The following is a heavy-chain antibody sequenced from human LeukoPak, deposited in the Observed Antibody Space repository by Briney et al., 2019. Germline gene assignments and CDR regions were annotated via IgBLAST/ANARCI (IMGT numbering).Heavy chain of an antibody. V-gene: IGHV4-61*02. J-gene: IGHJ4*02. D-gene: IGHD3-3*01. Sequence: PSETLSLTCTVSGGSISSGSYYWSWIRQPAGKGLEWIGRIYTSGSTNYNPSLKSRVTISVDSSKNQFLLKLSSVTAADTAVYYCARSFGVVLDYWGQGTLVTVSS. CDR3: ARSFGVVLDY. CDR1: GGSISSGSYY. CDR2: IYTSGST.